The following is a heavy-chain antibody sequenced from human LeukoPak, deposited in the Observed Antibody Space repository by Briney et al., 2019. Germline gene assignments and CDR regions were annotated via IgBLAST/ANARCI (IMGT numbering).Heavy chain of an antibody. J-gene: IGHJ6*02. CDR2: IYYSGST. CDR3: ARGRGSSWSYYYYYGMDV. V-gene: IGHV4-59*01. CDR1: GGSFSGYY. D-gene: IGHD6-6*01. Sequence: PSETLSLTCAVYGGSFSGYYWSWIRQPPGKGLEWIGYIYYSGSTNYNPSLKSRVTISVDTSKNQFSLKLSSVTAADTAVYYCARGRGSSWSYYYYYGMDVWGQGTTVTVSS.